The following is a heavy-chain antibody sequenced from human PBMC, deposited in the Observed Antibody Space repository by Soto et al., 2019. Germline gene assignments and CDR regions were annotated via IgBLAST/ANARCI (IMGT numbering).Heavy chain of an antibody. D-gene: IGHD1-1*01. CDR1: GLNFNIAW. CDR2: IKNNADGGTT. J-gene: IGHJ3*02. CDR3: TSMNDRDAFDI. V-gene: IGHV3-15*01. Sequence: ELLVESGGGLVKRGGSLRLSCAASGLNFNIAWLSWVRQAPGKGLEWVGRIKNNADGGTTDTAAPVKDRFTISRDDSESTLYLQMNSLQTEDTAIYYCTSMNDRDAFDIWGQGTMVTVSS.